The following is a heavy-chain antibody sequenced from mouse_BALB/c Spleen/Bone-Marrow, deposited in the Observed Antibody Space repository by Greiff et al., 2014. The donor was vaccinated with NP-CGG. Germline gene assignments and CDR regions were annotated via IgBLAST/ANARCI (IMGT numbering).Heavy chain of an antibody. J-gene: IGHJ4*01. D-gene: IGHD2-1*01. V-gene: IGHV1-14*01. Sequence: VQLTESGPELVKPGASVKMSFKASGYPFPSYVMHWVKQTPGQGLGWIGYINPYNDGTKYNEKFKGKATLTSDKSSSTAYMELSSLTSEDSAVYYCARPGGNYVLYAMDYWGQGTSVTVSS. CDR3: ARPGGNYVLYAMDY. CDR2: INPYNDGT. CDR1: GYPFPSYV.